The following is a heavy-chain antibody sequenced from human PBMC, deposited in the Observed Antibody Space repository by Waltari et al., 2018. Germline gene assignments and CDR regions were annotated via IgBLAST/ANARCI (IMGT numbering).Heavy chain of an antibody. CDR3: ASPGYSSGWYLDFDY. D-gene: IGHD6-19*01. CDR2: IYYSGST. V-gene: IGHV4-39*01. J-gene: IGHJ4*02. CDR1: GGSISSSSYY. Sequence: QLQLQESGPGLVKPSETLSLTCTVSGGSISSSSYYWGWIRQPPGKGLEWIGSIYYSGSTYDNPSLKSRVTISVDTSKNQFSLKLSSVTAADTAVYYCASPGYSSGWYLDFDYWGQGTLVTVSS.